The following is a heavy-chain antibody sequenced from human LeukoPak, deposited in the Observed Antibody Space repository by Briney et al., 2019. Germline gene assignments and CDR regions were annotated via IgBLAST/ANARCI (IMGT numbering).Heavy chain of an antibody. Sequence: PGGSLRLSCAASGFTFSSYAMSWVRQAPGKGLEWVSAISGSDGSTYYTDSVKGRFTISRDNSKNTLYLQMNSLRAEDTAVYYCAKRLRYFDSTNYYFDYWGQGTLVTVSS. CDR2: ISGSDGST. CDR1: GFTFSSYA. CDR3: AKRLRYFDSTNYYFDY. D-gene: IGHD3-9*01. V-gene: IGHV3-23*01. J-gene: IGHJ4*02.